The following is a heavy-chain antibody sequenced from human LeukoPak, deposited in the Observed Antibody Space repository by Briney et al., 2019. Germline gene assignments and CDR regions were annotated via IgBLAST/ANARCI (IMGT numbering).Heavy chain of an antibody. CDR2: ISYDGSNK. D-gene: IGHD4-17*01. CDR1: GFTFSSYG. J-gene: IGHJ4*02. CDR3: GANTVTTFGYDY. Sequence: QPGGSLRLSCAASGFTFSSYGMHWVRQAPGKGLEWVAVISYDGSNKYYADSVKGRFTISRDNSKNTLYLQMNSLRAEDTAVYYCGANTVTTFGYDYWGQGTLVTVSS. V-gene: IGHV3-30*03.